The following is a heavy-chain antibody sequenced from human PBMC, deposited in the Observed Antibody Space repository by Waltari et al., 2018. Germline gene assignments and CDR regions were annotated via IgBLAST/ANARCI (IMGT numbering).Heavy chain of an antibody. Sequence: QVQLQESGPGLVKPSETLSLTCAVSGYSISSGYYWVWIRQPPGKGLEWIGSLHHSGSTDYNPSLRSRVTISVDTSKNQFSLKLSSVTAADTAVHYCARAVHCSGGSCESHYMDVWGKGTTVTVSS. CDR1: GYSISSGYY. CDR2: LHHSGST. V-gene: IGHV4-38-2*01. D-gene: IGHD2-15*01. CDR3: ARAVHCSGGSCESHYMDV. J-gene: IGHJ6*03.